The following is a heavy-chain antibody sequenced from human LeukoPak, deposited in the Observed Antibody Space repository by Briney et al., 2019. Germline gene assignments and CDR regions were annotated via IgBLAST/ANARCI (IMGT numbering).Heavy chain of an antibody. J-gene: IGHJ4*02. CDR3: AREIVGATIIDY. CDR1: GGSISSYY. D-gene: IGHD1-26*01. CDR2: IYTSGST. V-gene: IGHV4-4*07. Sequence: SETLALTCTVSGGSISSYYWSWIRQPAGKGLEWIGRIYTSGSTNYNPSLKSRVTMSVDTPKNQFSLKLSSVTAADTAVYYCAREIVGATIIDYWGQGTLVTVSS.